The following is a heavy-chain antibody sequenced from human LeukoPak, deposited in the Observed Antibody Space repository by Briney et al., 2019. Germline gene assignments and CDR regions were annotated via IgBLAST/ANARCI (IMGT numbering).Heavy chain of an antibody. J-gene: IGHJ5*02. CDR1: GGSISSGGYY. V-gene: IGHV4-31*03. Sequence: SQTLSLTCTVSGGSISSGGYYWSWIRQHPGKGLEWIGYIYYSGSTYYNPSLKSRVTISVDTSKNQFSLKLSSVTAADTAVYYCARGSLDCGGDCYSVRLGWFDPWGLGTLVTVSS. CDR3: ARGSLDCGGDCYSVRLGWFDP. D-gene: IGHD2-21*02. CDR2: IYYSGST.